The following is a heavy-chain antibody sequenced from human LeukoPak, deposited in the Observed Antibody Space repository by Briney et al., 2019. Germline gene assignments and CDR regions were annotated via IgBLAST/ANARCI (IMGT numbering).Heavy chain of an antibody. D-gene: IGHD3-22*01. CDR3: ARDGYYYDSSGYYCTDY. CDR2: IYSGGST. Sequence: PGGSLRLSCAASGFTVSSNYMSWVRQAPGRGLEWVSVIYSGGSTYYADSVKGRFTISRDNSKNTLYLQMNSLRAEDTAVYYCARDGYYYDSSGYYCTDYWGQGTLVTVSS. CDR1: GFTVSSNY. J-gene: IGHJ4*02. V-gene: IGHV3-66*02.